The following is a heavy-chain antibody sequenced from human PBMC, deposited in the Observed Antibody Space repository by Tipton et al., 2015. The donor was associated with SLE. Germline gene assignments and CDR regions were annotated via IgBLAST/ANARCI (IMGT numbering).Heavy chain of an antibody. CDR1: GFTFSSYW. CDR3: ASEEITMVRGVLGVGAFDI. CDR2: IKQDGSEK. V-gene: IGHV3-7*01. Sequence: LRLSCAASGFTFSSYWMSWVRQAPGKGLEWVANIKQDGSEKYYVDSVKGRFTISRDNAKNSLYLQMNSLRAEDTAVYYCASEEITMVRGVLGVGAFDIWGQGTMVTVSS. J-gene: IGHJ3*02. D-gene: IGHD3-10*01.